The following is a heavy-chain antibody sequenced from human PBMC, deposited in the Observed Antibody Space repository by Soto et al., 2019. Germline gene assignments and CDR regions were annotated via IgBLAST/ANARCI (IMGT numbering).Heavy chain of an antibody. D-gene: IGHD6-13*01. Sequence: SGGSLRLSCAASGFTFSSNWMHWVRQAPGKGLVWVSRINSDGSITSYADSVKGQFTISRDNAKNAVYLQMNSLRAEDTAVYYCARGSSTWYVSFDYWGQGILVTVSS. CDR3: ARGSSTWYVSFDY. J-gene: IGHJ4*02. V-gene: IGHV3-74*01. CDR1: GFTFSSNW. CDR2: INSDGSIT.